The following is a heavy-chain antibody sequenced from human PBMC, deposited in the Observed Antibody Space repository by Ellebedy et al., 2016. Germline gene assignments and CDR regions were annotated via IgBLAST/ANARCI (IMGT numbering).Heavy chain of an antibody. D-gene: IGHD3-22*01. CDR3: AREITMIVVVILDY. J-gene: IGHJ4*02. Sequence: GESLKISCAASGFTFSSYAMHWVRQAPGKGLEWVAVISYDGSNKYYADSVKGRFTISRDNSKNTLYLQMNSLRAEDTAVYYCAREITMIVVVILDYWGQGTLVTVSS. V-gene: IGHV3-30-3*01. CDR1: GFTFSSYA. CDR2: ISYDGSNK.